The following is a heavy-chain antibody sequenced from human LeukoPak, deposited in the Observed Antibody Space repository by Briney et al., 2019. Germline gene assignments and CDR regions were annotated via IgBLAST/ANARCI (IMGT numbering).Heavy chain of an antibody. V-gene: IGHV4-59*01. Sequence: PSETLSLTCTVSGGSISSYYWSWIRQPPGKGLEWIGYIYYSGSTNYNPSLKSRVTISVDTSKNQFSLKLSSVTAADTAVYYCARDSRFYYDSSGHRAFDIWGQGTMVTVSS. J-gene: IGHJ3*02. D-gene: IGHD3-22*01. CDR3: ARDSRFYYDSSGHRAFDI. CDR2: IYYSGST. CDR1: GGSISSYY.